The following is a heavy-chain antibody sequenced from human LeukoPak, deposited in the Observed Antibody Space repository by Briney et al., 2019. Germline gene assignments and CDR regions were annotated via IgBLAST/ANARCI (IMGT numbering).Heavy chain of an antibody. CDR2: ILGDGGT. V-gene: IGHV3-23*01. D-gene: IGHD1/OR15-1a*01. J-gene: IGHJ4*02. CDR1: GFILSGYT. Sequence: GGSLRLSCAASGFILSGYTMNWVRQAPGKGLEWVSGILGDGGTYYADSVKGRFTISRDNSKNPVWLQMDSLRAEDMALYFCAKDEKPDGRWNIDHWGQGTLVTVSS. CDR3: AKDEKPDGRWNIDH.